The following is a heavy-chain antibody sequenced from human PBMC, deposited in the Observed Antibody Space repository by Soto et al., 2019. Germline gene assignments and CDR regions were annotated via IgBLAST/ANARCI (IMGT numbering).Heavy chain of an antibody. CDR3: ARHRWSGYYFDY. D-gene: IGHD3-3*01. Sequence: GSGPTLVNPTQTLTLTCTFSGFSLSTSGMCVSWIRQPPGTALQWLARIDWDDDKYYSTSLKTRLTISKDTSKNQVVLTMTNMDPVDTATYYCARHRWSGYYFDYWGQGSLVTVSS. CDR2: IDWDDDK. J-gene: IGHJ4*02. V-gene: IGHV2-70*11. CDR1: GFSLSTSGMC.